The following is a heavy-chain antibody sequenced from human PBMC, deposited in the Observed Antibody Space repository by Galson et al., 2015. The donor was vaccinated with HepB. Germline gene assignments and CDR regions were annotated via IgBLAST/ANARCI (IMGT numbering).Heavy chain of an antibody. CDR2: IKSKTDGGTT. J-gene: IGHJ6*02. D-gene: IGHD2/OR15-2a*01. CDR1: GFTFSNAW. Sequence: SLRLSCAASGFTFSNAWMSWVRQAPGKGLEWVGRIKSKTDGGTTDYAAPVKGRFTISRDDSKNTLYLQMNSLKTEDTAVYYCTTAAQESYYYYYGMDVWGQGTTVTVSS. V-gene: IGHV3-15*01. CDR3: TTAAQESYYYYYGMDV.